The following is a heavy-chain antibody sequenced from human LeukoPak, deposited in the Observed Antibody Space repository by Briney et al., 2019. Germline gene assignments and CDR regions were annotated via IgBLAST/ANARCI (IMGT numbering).Heavy chain of an antibody. Sequence: SETLSLTCTVSGGSISSYYWSWIRQPPGKGLEWIGYIYDSGSTNYNPSLKSRVTTSVNTSKNQFSLKLSSVTAADTAVYYCARGHLAAVYSWFDPWGQGTLVTVSS. CDR2: IYDSGST. CDR1: GGSISSYY. V-gene: IGHV4-59*01. CDR3: ARGHLAAVYSWFDP. J-gene: IGHJ5*02. D-gene: IGHD6-13*01.